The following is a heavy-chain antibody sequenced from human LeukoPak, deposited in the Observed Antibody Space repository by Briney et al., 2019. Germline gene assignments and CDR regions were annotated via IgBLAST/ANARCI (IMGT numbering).Heavy chain of an antibody. CDR3: AKTVLSTTWYGSFDY. CDR2: DRNGGLIA. D-gene: IGHD4/OR15-4a*01. Sequence: GGSLRLSCGASGFTFSNYAMSWVRQAPWKGLEWVSGDRNGGLIAYYADSVKGRFTISRDNSKNTLYLQMDSLRVEDTVVYYCAKTVLSTTWYGSFDYWGQGTLVTVSS. CDR1: GFTFSNYA. V-gene: IGHV3-23*01. J-gene: IGHJ4*02.